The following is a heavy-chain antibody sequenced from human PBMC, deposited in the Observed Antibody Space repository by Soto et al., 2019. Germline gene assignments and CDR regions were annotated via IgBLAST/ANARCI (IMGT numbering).Heavy chain of an antibody. Sequence: ASVTVSCEASGGTFSSYAISWVRQAPGQGLEWMGGIIPIFGTANYAQKFQGRVTITADESTSTAYMELSSLRSEDTAVYYCARALRERVVATIFRWPDYWGQGTLVTVSS. J-gene: IGHJ4*02. CDR1: GGTFSSYA. D-gene: IGHD5-12*01. CDR2: IIPIFGTA. CDR3: ARALRERVVATIFRWPDY. V-gene: IGHV1-69*13.